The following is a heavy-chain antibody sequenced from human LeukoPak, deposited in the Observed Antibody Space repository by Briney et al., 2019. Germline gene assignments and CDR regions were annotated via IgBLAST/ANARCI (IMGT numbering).Heavy chain of an antibody. J-gene: IGHJ4*02. D-gene: IGHD3-10*01. CDR2: IWHDGSNE. Sequence: PGTSLRLSCAASGFTFSDYGMHCVRHAPGKGLEWVAVIWHDGSNEYYADSVRGRYTISRDNSKNTLYLQMSSLRAEDTAVYYCAKDHGSGSVFDYWGQGTLVTVSS. V-gene: IGHV3-33*06. CDR1: GFTFSDYG. CDR3: AKDHGSGSVFDY.